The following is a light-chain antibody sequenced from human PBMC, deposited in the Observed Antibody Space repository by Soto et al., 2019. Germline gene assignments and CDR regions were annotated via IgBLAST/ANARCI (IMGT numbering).Light chain of an antibody. CDR1: QSISSW. CDR2: KAS. V-gene: IGKV1-5*03. CDR3: QQYNSYWT. J-gene: IGKJ1*01. Sequence: DIQMPQSPSTLSASVGDRVTITCRASQSISSWSAWYQQKPGKAPKLLIYKASSLESGVPTRFSGSGSGTEFILTISSLQPDDFATYYCQQYNSYWTFGQGTKVEIK.